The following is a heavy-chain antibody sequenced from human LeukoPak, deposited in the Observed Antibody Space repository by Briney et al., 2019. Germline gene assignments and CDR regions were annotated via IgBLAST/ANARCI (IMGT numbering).Heavy chain of an antibody. CDR2: ISSSGSTI. J-gene: IGHJ4*02. V-gene: IGHV3-48*03. Sequence: GGSLRLSCAASGFTFSSYEMNWVRQAPGKGLEWVSCISSSGSTIYYADSLMGRFTISRDNAKNSLYLQMNSLRAEDTAVYYCARSPNYKGYFDYWGQGTLVTVSS. D-gene: IGHD3-10*01. CDR3: ARSPNYKGYFDY. CDR1: GFTFSSYE.